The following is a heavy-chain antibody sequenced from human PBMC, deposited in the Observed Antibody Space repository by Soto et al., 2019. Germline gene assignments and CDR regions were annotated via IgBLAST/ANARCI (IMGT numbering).Heavy chain of an antibody. CDR1: GGSISSYY. V-gene: IGHV4-59*01. CDR2: IYYSGST. J-gene: IGHJ4*02. Sequence: QVQLQESGPGQVKPSETLALTCTVSGGSISSYYWSWIRQHPGKGLEWIGDIYYSGSTNYNTSLMSRGTISVDTSKNKFSLKLSSVTAADTAVYYGARWKGDTLALGIGDYFDYWGQGTLVTVSS. CDR3: ARWKGDTLALGIGDYFDY. D-gene: IGHD7-27*01.